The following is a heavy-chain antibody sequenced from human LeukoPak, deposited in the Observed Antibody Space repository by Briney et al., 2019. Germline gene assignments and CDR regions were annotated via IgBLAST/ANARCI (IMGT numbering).Heavy chain of an antibody. J-gene: IGHJ4*02. CDR2: IYSGGST. V-gene: IGHV3-66*01. CDR3: ARDGAAAGNEYYFDY. D-gene: IGHD6-13*01. Sequence: PGGSLRLSCAASGFTVSSNYMSWVRQAPGKGLEWVSVIYSGGSTYYADSVKGRFTISRDNSKNTLYLQMNSLRAEDTAVYYCARDGAAAGNEYYFDYWGQGTLVTVSS. CDR1: GFTVSSNY.